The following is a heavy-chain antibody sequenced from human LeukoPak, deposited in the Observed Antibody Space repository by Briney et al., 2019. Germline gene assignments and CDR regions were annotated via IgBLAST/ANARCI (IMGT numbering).Heavy chain of an antibody. CDR3: ARERGYSGYDDAFDI. Sequence: ASVKVSCKASGGTFSSYAISWVRQAPGQGLEWMGGIIPIFGTANYAQKFQGRVTITADKSTSTAYMELSSLRSEDTAVYYCARERGYSGYDDAFDIWGQGTMVTVSS. CDR2: IIPIFGTA. CDR1: GGTFSSYA. V-gene: IGHV1-69*06. J-gene: IGHJ3*02. D-gene: IGHD5-12*01.